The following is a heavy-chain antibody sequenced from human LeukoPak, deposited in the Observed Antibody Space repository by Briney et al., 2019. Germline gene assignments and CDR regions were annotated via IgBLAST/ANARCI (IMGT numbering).Heavy chain of an antibody. D-gene: IGHD3-10*01. J-gene: IGHJ4*02. Sequence: PEASVKVSCKASGYTFTGYYMHWVRQATGQGLEWMGWMNPNSGNTGYAQKLQGRVTMTTDTSTSTAYMELRSLRSDDTAVYYCARDRGDLDYWGQGTLVTVSS. CDR3: ARDRGDLDY. V-gene: IGHV1-8*02. CDR2: MNPNSGNT. CDR1: GYTFTGYY.